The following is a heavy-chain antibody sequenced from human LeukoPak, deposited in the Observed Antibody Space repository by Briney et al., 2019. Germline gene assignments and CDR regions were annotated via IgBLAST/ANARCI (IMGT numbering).Heavy chain of an antibody. CDR3: ARDRSYYYDSSGYSYWFDP. CDR2: IYYSGST. Sequence: PSQTLSLTCTVSGGSISSGGYYWSWIRQHPGKGLEWIGYIYYSGSTYYNPSLKSRVTISVDTSKNQFSLKLSSVTAADTAVYYCARDRSYYYDSSGYSYWFDPWGQGTLVTVSS. CDR1: GGSISSGGYY. D-gene: IGHD3-22*01. V-gene: IGHV4-31*03. J-gene: IGHJ5*02.